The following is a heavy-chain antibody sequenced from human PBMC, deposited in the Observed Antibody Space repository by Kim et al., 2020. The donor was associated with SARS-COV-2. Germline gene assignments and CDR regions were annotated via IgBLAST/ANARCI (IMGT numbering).Heavy chain of an antibody. Sequence: SETLSLTCTVSGGSIRNYYWSWIRQPPGKGLEWIGYIYNSGNTNYSPSLKSRITMSLLTSKNQCSLELRSVTAADTALYYCARSSGSGTTYFDYWGQGALVTVSS. CDR1: GGSIRNYY. D-gene: IGHD3-10*01. J-gene: IGHJ4*02. V-gene: IGHV4-59*13. CDR3: ARSSGSGTTYFDY. CDR2: IYNSGNT.